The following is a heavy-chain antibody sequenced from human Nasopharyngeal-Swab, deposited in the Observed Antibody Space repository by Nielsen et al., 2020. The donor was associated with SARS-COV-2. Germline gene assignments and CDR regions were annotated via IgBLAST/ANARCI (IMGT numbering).Heavy chain of an antibody. CDR2: ISGSGGST. D-gene: IGHD3-3*01. J-gene: IGHJ4*02. CDR3: AKSALGIFGVVISFDY. CDR1: GFNFASFA. V-gene: IGHV3-23*01. Sequence: GESLKISCAASGFNFASFAMSWVRQAPGKGLEWVSAISGSGGSTYYADSVKGRFTISRDNSKNTLYLQMNSLRAEDTAVYYCAKSALGIFGVVISFDYWGQGTLVTVSS.